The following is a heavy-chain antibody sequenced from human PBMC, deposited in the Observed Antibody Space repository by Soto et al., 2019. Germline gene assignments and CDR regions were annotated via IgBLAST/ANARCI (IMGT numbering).Heavy chain of an antibody. CDR2: INHSGST. V-gene: IGHV4-34*02. Sequence: QVQLQQWGAGLLKPSETLSLTCAVYGESFSGYYWSWIRQPPGKGLEWIGEINHSGSTNYNPSLKSRVTMSVDTSKNQFSLKLSSVTAAYTAMYYCAGNIVATISSFDYWGQGTLVTVSS. CDR1: GESFSGYY. CDR3: AGNIVATISSFDY. D-gene: IGHD5-12*01. J-gene: IGHJ4*02.